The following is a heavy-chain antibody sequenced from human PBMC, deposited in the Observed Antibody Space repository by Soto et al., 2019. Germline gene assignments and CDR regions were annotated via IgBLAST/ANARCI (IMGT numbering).Heavy chain of an antibody. V-gene: IGHV4-34*01. CDR2: INHSGST. CDR1: GGSFSGYY. Sequence: SETLSLTCAVYGGSFSGYYWSWIRQPPGKGLEWIGEINHSGSTNYNPSLKSRVTISVDTSKNQFSLKLSSVTAADTAVYYCARGHLSSSWYYYYGMDVWGQGTTVTVSS. D-gene: IGHD6-13*01. CDR3: ARGHLSSSWYYYYGMDV. J-gene: IGHJ6*02.